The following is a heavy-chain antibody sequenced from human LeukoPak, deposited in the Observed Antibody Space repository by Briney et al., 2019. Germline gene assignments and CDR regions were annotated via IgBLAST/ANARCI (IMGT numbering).Heavy chain of an antibody. CDR3: ARTYCSGGSCVDY. CDR2: INHSGST. Sequence: SETLSLTCAVYGGSFSGYYWSWIRQPPGKGLEWIGEINHSGSTNYNPSLKRRVTISVDTSKNQFSLKLSSVTAADTAVYYCARTYCSGGSCVDYWGQGTLVTVSS. J-gene: IGHJ4*02. CDR1: GGSFSGYY. V-gene: IGHV4-34*01. D-gene: IGHD2-15*01.